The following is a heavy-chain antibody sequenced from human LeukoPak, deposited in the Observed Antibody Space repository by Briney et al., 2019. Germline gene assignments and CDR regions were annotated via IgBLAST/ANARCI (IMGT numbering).Heavy chain of an antibody. CDR3: ARGRDDYNYYFDY. D-gene: IGHD5-24*01. V-gene: IGHV4-31*03. CDR2: IYYSGST. J-gene: IGHJ4*02. Sequence: PSETLSLTCTVSGGSISSGGYYWSWLRQHPGKGLEWIGHIYYSGSTYYNPSLKSRVTISVDTSKNQFSLKLSSVTAADTAVYYCARGRDDYNYYFDYWGQGTLVTVSS. CDR1: GGSISSGGYY.